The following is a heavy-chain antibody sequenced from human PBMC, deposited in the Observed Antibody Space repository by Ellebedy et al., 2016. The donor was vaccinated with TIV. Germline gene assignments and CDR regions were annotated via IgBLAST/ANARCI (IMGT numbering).Heavy chain of an antibody. V-gene: IGHV1-2*02. CDR2: INPNSGGT. D-gene: IGHD5-12*01. Sequence: ASVKVSCKASGYTFTGSYMHWVRQAPGQGLEWMGWINPNSGGTNYAQNFQGRVTMIRDTSISTAYMELSRLRSDDTAVYYCARLPVATTVYYYGMDVWGQGTTVTVSS. CDR3: ARLPVATTVYYYGMDV. J-gene: IGHJ6*02. CDR1: GYTFTGSY.